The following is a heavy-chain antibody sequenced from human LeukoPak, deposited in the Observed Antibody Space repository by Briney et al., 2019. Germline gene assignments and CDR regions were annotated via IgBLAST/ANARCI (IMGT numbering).Heavy chain of an antibody. V-gene: IGHV4-39*01. CDR2: IYYSGNT. J-gene: IGHJ4*02. CDR1: RDSSSSNSYY. CDR3: ARRTGSYYCYFDY. D-gene: IGHD1-26*01. Sequence: SETLSLTCTVSRDSSSSNSYYWGWIRQPPGKGLEWIGSIYYSGNTNYNPALKSRVTLSVDASKNQFSLKVTSVTAADTAVYYCARRTGSYYCYFDYWGQGTLVTVSS.